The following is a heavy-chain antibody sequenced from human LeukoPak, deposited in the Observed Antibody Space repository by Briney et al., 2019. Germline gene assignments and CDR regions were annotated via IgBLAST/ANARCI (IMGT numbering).Heavy chain of an antibody. J-gene: IGHJ6*02. V-gene: IGHV3-66*01. D-gene: IGHD5-18*01. CDR3: ARGNSYGPIYYYYGMDV. Sequence: GGSLRLSCAASGFTVSSNYMSWVRQAPGKGLEWVSVIYSGGSTYYAESVKGRFTISRDNSKNTLYLQMNSLRAEDTAVYYCARGNSYGPIYYYYGMDVWGQGTLVTVSS. CDR1: GFTVSSNY. CDR2: IYSGGST.